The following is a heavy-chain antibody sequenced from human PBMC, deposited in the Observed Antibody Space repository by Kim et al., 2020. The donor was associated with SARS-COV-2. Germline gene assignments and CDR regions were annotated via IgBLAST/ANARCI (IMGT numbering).Heavy chain of an antibody. CDR2: ISWNSGSI. V-gene: IGHV3-9*01. D-gene: IGHD1-1*01. J-gene: IGHJ3*02. CDR1: GFTFDDYA. Sequence: GGSLRLSCAASGFTFDDYAMHWVRQAPGKGLEWVSGISWNSGSIGYADSVKGRFTISRDNAKNSLYLQMNSLRAEDTALYYCAKGMNWNNDHDAFDMWG. CDR3: AKGMNWNNDHDAFDM.